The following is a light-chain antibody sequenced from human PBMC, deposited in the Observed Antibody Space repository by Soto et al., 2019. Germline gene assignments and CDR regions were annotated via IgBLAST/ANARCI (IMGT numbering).Light chain of an antibody. V-gene: IGLV2-14*01. J-gene: IGLJ2*01. CDR2: EVT. CDR3: SSYTSGSTLVV. CDR1: SSNVGAYNY. Sequence: QSVLTQPASVSGSPGQSITISCSESSSNVGAYNYVSWYQQHPGKAPRLMIYEVTNRPSGVSNRFSGSKSGNTASLTISGLRAEDEADYYCSSYTSGSTLVVFGGGTKVTVL.